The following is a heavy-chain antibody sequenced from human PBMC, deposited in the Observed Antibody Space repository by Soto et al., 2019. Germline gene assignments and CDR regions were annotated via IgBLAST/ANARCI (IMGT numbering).Heavy chain of an antibody. CDR3: ARIPSTRRAYYDSRGSLVA. V-gene: IGHV3-74*01. CDR2: INSDGSST. D-gene: IGHD3-22*01. J-gene: IGHJ5*02. Sequence: PGGTLRLSCAASGFTFSSYWMHWVRQAPGKGLVWVSRINSDGSSTSYADSVKGRFTISRDNAKNTLYLQMNSLRAEDTAVYYCARIPSTRRAYYDSRGSLVAWGQGTLVTGSS. CDR1: GFTFSSYW.